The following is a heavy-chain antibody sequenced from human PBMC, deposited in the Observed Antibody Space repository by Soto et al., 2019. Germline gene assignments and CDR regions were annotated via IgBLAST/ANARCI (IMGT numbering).Heavy chain of an antibody. V-gene: IGHV4-30-4*01. Sequence: SETLSLTXTVSGGSISSGDYYWSWIRQPPGKGLEWIGYIYYSGSTYYNPSLKSRVTISVDTSKNQFSLKLSSVTAADTAVYYCARDQSLLYWFDPWGQGTLVTVSS. CDR3: ARDQSLLYWFDP. CDR2: IYYSGST. D-gene: IGHD2-15*01. CDR1: GGSISSGDYY. J-gene: IGHJ5*02.